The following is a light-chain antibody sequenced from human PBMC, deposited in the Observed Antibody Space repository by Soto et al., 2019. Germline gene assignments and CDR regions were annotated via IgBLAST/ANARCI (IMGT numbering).Light chain of an antibody. CDR1: QSVTTK. CDR2: CAS. CDR3: QQYNNCPPTIT. Sequence: VRTQSHATLSLSPGKLSPISCRASQSVTTKIAWYQQKPGQAPTLLLYCASPRTTGIPATFSGSGTGSDSALTISILQSEDYAVSYCQQYNNCPPTITFGIGTRLDIK. J-gene: IGKJ5*01. V-gene: IGKV3-15*01.